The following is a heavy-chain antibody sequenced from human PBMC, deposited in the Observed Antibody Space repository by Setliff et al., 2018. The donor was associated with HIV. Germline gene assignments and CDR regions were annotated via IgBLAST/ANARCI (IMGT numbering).Heavy chain of an antibody. V-gene: IGHV3-13*01. CDR2: IGTAGDT. D-gene: IGHD3-22*01. CDR1: GFTFNSYD. J-gene: IGHJ3*02. CDR3: ARARDSSGYYPGAFDI. Sequence: GGSLRLSCAASGFTFNSYDMHWVRQATGKGLEWVSAIGTAGDTYYPGSVKGRFTISRENAKNSLYLQMNSLRAGDTAVYYCARARDSSGYYPGAFDIWGQGTMVTVSS.